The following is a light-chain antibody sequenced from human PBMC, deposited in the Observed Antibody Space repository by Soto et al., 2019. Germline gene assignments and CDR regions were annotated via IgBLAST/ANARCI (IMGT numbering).Light chain of an antibody. Sequence: EVVLTQSPATLSLSPGERATLSCRASQSVRTSLAWYQHKPGQAPRLVIYDASLRANGVPARFGGSGSGTDFTLTINSLEPEDFATYYCLQDYNYPLTFGGGTKVEIK. CDR2: DAS. CDR1: QSVRTS. CDR3: LQDYNYPLT. V-gene: IGKV3-11*01. J-gene: IGKJ4*01.